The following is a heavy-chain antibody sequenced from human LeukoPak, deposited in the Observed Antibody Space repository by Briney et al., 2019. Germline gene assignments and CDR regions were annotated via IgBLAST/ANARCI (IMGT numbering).Heavy chain of an antibody. Sequence: GGSLRLSCAASGFTFSSYNMDWVRQAPGKGLEWVSSISSSSSYIYYADSVKGRFTISRDNAKNSLYLQMNSLRAEDTAVYYCARDLLGYNYYYMDVWGKGTTVTVSS. D-gene: IGHD3-16*02. V-gene: IGHV3-21*01. J-gene: IGHJ6*03. CDR2: ISSSSSYI. CDR3: ARDLLGYNYYYMDV. CDR1: GFTFSSYN.